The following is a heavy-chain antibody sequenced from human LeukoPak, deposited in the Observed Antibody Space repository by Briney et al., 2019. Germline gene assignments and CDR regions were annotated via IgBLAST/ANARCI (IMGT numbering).Heavy chain of an antibody. J-gene: IGHJ4*02. CDR2: IWYDGSNK. D-gene: IGHD3-22*01. CDR3: ARDLHDSSGSRFDY. Sequence: GGSLRLSCAASEFTFSSYGMHWVRQAPGKGLEWVAVIWYDGSNKYYADSVKGRFTISRDNSKNTLYLQMNSLRAEDTAVYYCARDLHDSSGSRFDYWGQGTLVTVSS. V-gene: IGHV3-33*01. CDR1: EFTFSSYG.